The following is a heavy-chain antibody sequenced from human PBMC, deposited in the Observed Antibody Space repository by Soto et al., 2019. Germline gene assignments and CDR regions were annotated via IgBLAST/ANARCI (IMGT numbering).Heavy chain of an antibody. Sequence: QVQLVQSGAEVKKPGASVKVSCKASGYTFTSYGISWVRQAPGQGLEWMGWISAYNGNTNYAQKLQGRVTMTTDTSTSKAYMELRSLRSDDTAVYYCARGGHILTGYYRLGPNNWFDPWGQGTLVTVSS. CDR3: ARGGHILTGYYRLGPNNWFDP. CDR1: GYTFTSYG. CDR2: ISAYNGNT. J-gene: IGHJ5*02. V-gene: IGHV1-18*01. D-gene: IGHD3-9*01.